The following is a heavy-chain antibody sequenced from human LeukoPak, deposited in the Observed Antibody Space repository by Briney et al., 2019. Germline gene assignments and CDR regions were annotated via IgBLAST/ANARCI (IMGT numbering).Heavy chain of an antibody. D-gene: IGHD6-19*01. V-gene: IGHV1-2*04. CDR1: GYTFTGYY. Sequence: ASVKVSCKASGYTFTGYYMHWVRQAPGQGLEWMGWINPNSGGTNYAQKSQGWVTMTRDTSISTAYMELSRLRSDDTAVYYCARGSVAGLDYWGQGTLVTVSS. J-gene: IGHJ4*02. CDR3: ARGSVAGLDY. CDR2: INPNSGGT.